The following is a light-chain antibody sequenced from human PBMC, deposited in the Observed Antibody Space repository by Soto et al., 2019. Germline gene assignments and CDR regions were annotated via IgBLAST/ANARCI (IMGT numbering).Light chain of an antibody. Sequence: QSVLTQPPSASGSPGQSVTISCTGTSSDGGGYNYVSWYQQHPGKAPKLMIYEVSKRPSGVPDRFSGSKSGNTASLTVSGLQAEDEADYYCSSYAGSNNFVFGTG. CDR1: SSDGGGYNY. J-gene: IGLJ1*01. CDR3: SSYAGSNNFV. CDR2: EVS. V-gene: IGLV2-8*01.